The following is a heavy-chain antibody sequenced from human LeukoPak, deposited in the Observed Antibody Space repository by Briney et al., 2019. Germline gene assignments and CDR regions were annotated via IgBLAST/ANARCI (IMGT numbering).Heavy chain of an antibody. CDR1: GFTFSSYD. V-gene: IGHV3-13*01. D-gene: IGHD6-19*01. CDR3: ARGRIAVAGTPGAFDI. CDR2: IGTAGDT. Sequence: GGSLRLSCAASGFTFSSYDMHWVRQATGKGLEWVSAIGTAGDTYYPGSVKGRFTISRENAKNSLYLQMNSLRAGDTAVYYCARGRIAVAGTPGAFDIWGQGTMVTVSS. J-gene: IGHJ3*02.